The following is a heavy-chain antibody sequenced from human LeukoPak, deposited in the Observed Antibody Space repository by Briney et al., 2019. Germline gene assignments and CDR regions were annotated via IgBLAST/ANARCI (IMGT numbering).Heavy chain of an antibody. V-gene: IGHV4-31*03. D-gene: IGHD2-8*01. J-gene: IGHJ4*02. CDR3: ARGNGQMVSGYYFDY. CDR2: ISSTGSA. Sequence: PSETLSLTCTVSGDSIRRGRSFWSWIRQHPVEGLEWIGYISSTGSAYYNPSLRSRVTISQDTSKSQFSLKMISVTAADTAVYYCARGNGQMVSGYYFDYWGQGSLVTVSS. CDR1: GDSIRRGRSF.